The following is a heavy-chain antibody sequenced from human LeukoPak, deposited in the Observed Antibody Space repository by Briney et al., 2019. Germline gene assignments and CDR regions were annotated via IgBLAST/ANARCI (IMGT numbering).Heavy chain of an antibody. CDR1: GFSFSTYT. J-gene: IGHJ4*02. Sequence: AGGSLRLSCTASGFSFSTYTMTWVRQAPGKGLEWVSGITDSGKPCYADSVKGRFTISRDNSKSTLYLQINSLRAEDTAVYYCASRNYYLAHWGQGALVTVSS. CDR2: ITDSGKP. CDR3: ASRNYYLAH. V-gene: IGHV3-23*01. D-gene: IGHD3-10*01.